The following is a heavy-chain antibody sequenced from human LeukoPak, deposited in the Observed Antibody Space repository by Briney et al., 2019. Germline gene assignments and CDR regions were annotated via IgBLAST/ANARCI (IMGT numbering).Heavy chain of an antibody. D-gene: IGHD3-10*02. CDR2: INHSGST. J-gene: IGHJ4*02. CDR1: GGSFSGYY. CDR3: ARRMYYVYYFDY. V-gene: IGHV4-34*01. Sequence: TSETLSLTCAVYGGSFSGYYWSWIRQPPGKGLEWIGEINHSGSTNYNPSLKSRVTISVDTSKNQFSLKLSSVTAADTAVYYCARRMYYVYYFDYWGQGTLVTVSS.